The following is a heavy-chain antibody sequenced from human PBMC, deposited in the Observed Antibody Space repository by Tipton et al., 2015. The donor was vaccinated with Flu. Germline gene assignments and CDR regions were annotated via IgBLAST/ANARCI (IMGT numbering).Heavy chain of an antibody. CDR3: ARDRGSGLEMPSYYLDY. CDR1: GFTFSSYP. V-gene: IGHV3-30*01. D-gene: IGHD1-1*01. J-gene: IGHJ4*02. Sequence: QLLQSGGGVVQPGRSLRLSCAASGFTFSSYPLHWVRQVPGKGLEWVALISNDGSEQHFADSVKGRFTVSRDSSKKTLYLQMNSLRSEDTAVYYCARDRGSGLEMPSYYLDYWGQGTLVTVSS. CDR2: ISNDGSEQ.